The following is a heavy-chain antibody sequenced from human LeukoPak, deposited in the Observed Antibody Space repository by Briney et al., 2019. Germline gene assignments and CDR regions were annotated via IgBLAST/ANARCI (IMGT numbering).Heavy chain of an antibody. J-gene: IGHJ4*02. CDR3: AKDLTQLYLAFDY. CDR2: ISEDGSRT. V-gene: IGHV3-43*02. Sequence: PGGSLRLSCAASGFTFDEYAIHWVRQAPGKGLEWVSLISEDGSRTYYADSVKGRFTISRDNSKNSLYLQMNCLRTEDTAFYYCAKDLTQLYLAFDYWGQGTLVTVSS. D-gene: IGHD5-18*01. CDR1: GFTFDEYA.